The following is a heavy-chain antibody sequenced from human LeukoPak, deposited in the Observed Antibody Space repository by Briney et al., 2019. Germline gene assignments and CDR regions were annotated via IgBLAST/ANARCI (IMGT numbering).Heavy chain of an antibody. CDR2: INHSGST. D-gene: IGHD6-6*01. CDR1: GGSFSGYY. V-gene: IGHV4-34*01. J-gene: IGHJ4*02. Sequence: SETLSLTCAVYGGSFSGYYWSWIRQPPGKGLEWIGEINHSGSTNYNPSLKSRVTISVDTSKNQFSLKLSSVTAADTAVYYCARGWGAARNWGQETLVTVSS. CDR3: ARGWGAARN.